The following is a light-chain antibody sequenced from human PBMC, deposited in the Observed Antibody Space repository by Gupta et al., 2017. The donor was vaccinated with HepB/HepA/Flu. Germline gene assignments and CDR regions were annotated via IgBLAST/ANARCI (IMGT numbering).Light chain of an antibody. CDR2: GNS. CDR3: QSYDSSLSGYV. Sequence: QSVLTQPPSVSGAPGQRVTISCTGSRPNNVAGYDVHWYQQLPGTAPKLLIYGNSNRPSGVPDRFSGSKSGTSASLAITGLQAEDEADYYCQSYDSSLSGYVFGTGTKVTVL. CDR1: RPNNVAGYD. V-gene: IGLV1-40*01. J-gene: IGLJ1*01.